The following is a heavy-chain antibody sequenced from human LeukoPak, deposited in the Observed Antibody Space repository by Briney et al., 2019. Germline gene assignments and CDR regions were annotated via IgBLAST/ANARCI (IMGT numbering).Heavy chain of an antibody. CDR2: VRYTGDT. V-gene: IGHV4-59*01. CDR1: GASISSFY. J-gene: IGHJ3*01. D-gene: IGHD1-26*01. CDR3: IGTPSTFDV. Sequence: SETLSLTCTVSGASISSFYWSWIRQPPGKGLEWIGYVRYTGDTNYDPSLKSRVSMSSDTSNNQFSLRLTSVPAAAAAVYYRIGTPSTFDVWGQGRVVTVS.